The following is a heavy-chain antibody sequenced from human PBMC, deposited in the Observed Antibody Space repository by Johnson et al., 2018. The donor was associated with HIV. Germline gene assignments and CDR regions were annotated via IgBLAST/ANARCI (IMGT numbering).Heavy chain of an antibody. J-gene: IGHJ3*02. CDR3: VSREWELHAFDI. CDR1: GFTFSSYD. D-gene: IGHD1-26*01. CDR2: IGTAGDT. Sequence: MLLVESGGGLVQPGGSLRLSCAASGFTFSSYDMHWVRQATGKGLEWVSAIGTAGDTYYPGSVKGRFTISRENAKNSLYLQMNSLRAEDTAVYYCVSREWELHAFDIWGQGTMVTVSS. V-gene: IGHV3-13*01.